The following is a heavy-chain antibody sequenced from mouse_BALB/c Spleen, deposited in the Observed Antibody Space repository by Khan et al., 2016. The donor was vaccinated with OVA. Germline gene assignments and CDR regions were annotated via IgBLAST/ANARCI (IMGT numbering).Heavy chain of an antibody. CDR2: INPSSGYT. Sequence: QMQLEESGTELARPGASVKMSCKASGYTFTSYTMHWVKQRPGQGLEWIGYINPSSGYTNYNQKFKDKTTLTADKSSITAYMQLSSLTSEDSAIYYCAREGAYYRSDGWFAYWGQGTLVTVSA. D-gene: IGHD2-14*01. CDR1: GYTFTSYT. V-gene: IGHV1-4*01. CDR3: AREGAYYRSDGWFAY. J-gene: IGHJ3*01.